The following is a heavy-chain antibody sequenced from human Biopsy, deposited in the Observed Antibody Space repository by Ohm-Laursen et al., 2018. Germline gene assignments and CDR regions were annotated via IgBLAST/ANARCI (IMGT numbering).Heavy chain of an antibody. V-gene: IGHV4-34*01. CDR3: ARFIVPSLHCSNGVCPIRWFDP. D-gene: IGHD2-2*01. Sequence: SETLSLTCAVSGGTYSGYYWSWIRQPPGKGLEWIGEVHHDGRANYNPSLKSRVTISGDMSKKQFSLKLSGVTAADTAVYYCARFIVPSLHCSNGVCPIRWFDPWGQGTLVTVFS. J-gene: IGHJ5*02. CDR2: VHHDGRA. CDR1: GGTYSGYY.